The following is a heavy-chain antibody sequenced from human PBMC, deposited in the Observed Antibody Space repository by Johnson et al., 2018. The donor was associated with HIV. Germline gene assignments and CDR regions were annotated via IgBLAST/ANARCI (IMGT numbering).Heavy chain of an antibody. CDR3: AKDQWSSSWTNDAFDF. CDR2: LSWNSGSI. Sequence: EVQLVESGGGVVQPGGSLRLSCAASGFTFSSYGMHWVRQAPGKGLEWVSGLSWNSGSIGYADSVKGRFTISRDNAKNSLYLQMNSLRAEDTAVYYCAKDQWSSSWTNDAFDFWGQGTMVTVSS. D-gene: IGHD6-13*01. V-gene: IGHV3-48*04. CDR1: GFTFSSYG. J-gene: IGHJ3*01.